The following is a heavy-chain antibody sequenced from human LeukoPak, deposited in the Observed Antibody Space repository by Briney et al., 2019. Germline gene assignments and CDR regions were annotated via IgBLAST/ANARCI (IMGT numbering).Heavy chain of an antibody. CDR2: ISTTSSSSYI. Sequence: GGSLRLSXAASGFTFSRYAMNWVRQAPGKGMEWVSSISTTSSSSYIHYADSMKGRFTISRDNAKSSLYLQMNSLRAEDTAVYYCARVMAGYSYMDVWGKGTTVTVSS. D-gene: IGHD3-10*01. J-gene: IGHJ6*03. CDR3: ARVMAGYSYMDV. V-gene: IGHV3-21*01. CDR1: GFTFSRYA.